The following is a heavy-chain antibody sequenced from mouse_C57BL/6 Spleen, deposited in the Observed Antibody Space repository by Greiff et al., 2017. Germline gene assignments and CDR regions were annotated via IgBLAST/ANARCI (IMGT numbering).Heavy chain of an antibody. CDR3: ARGRTTVVATDY. V-gene: IGHV1-81*01. CDR1: GYTFTSYG. Sequence: QVQLQQPGAELARPGASVKLSCKASGYTFTSYGISWVKQRTGQGLEWIGEIYPRSGNTYYNEKFKGKATLTADKSSSTAYMELRSLTSEDSAVYFCARGRTTVVATDYWGQGTTLTVSS. J-gene: IGHJ2*01. D-gene: IGHD1-1*01. CDR2: IYPRSGNT.